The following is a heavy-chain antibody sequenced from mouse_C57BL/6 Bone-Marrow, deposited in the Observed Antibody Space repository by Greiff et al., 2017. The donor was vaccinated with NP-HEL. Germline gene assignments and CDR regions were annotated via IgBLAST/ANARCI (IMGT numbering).Heavy chain of an antibody. CDR1: GYTFTDHT. V-gene: IGHV1-78*01. Sequence: QVQLKESDAELVKPGASVKISCKVSGYTFTDHTIHWMKQRPEQGLEWIGYIYPRDGSTKYNEKFKGKATLTADKSSSTAYMQLNSLTSEDSAVYLCARDTTVVAYYWAMDYWGQGTSVTVSS. CDR2: IYPRDGST. D-gene: IGHD1-1*01. CDR3: ARDTTVVAYYWAMDY. J-gene: IGHJ4*01.